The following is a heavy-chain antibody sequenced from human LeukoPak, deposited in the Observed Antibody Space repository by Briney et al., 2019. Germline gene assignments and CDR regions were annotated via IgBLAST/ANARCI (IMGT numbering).Heavy chain of an antibody. CDR1: GGSISSYY. Sequence: PSETLSLTCTVSGGSISSYYWSWIRQPPGKGLEWIGYIYYSGSTNYNPSLKTRVTISRDASKNQSSLKLSSVTAADTAVYYCARHYRRLRLSGTPDYYMDVWGKGTTVIVSS. V-gene: IGHV4-59*08. CDR2: IYYSGST. CDR3: ARHYRRLRLSGTPDYYMDV. J-gene: IGHJ6*03. D-gene: IGHD5-12*01.